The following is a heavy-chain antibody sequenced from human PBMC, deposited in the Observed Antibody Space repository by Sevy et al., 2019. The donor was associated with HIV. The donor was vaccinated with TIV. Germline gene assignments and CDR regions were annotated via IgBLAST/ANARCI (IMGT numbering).Heavy chain of an antibody. V-gene: IGHV3-48*03. CDR3: AREGYGSGRYFDY. CDR1: EFTFTSYE. Sequence: GGSLRLSCAASEFTFTSYEMNWARQAPGKGLEWVSYISSSGSTIYYADSVKGRFTISRDNAKNSLYLQMNSLRAEDTGVYYCAREGYGSGRYFDYWGQGTLVTVSS. J-gene: IGHJ4*02. D-gene: IGHD3-10*01. CDR2: ISSSGSTI.